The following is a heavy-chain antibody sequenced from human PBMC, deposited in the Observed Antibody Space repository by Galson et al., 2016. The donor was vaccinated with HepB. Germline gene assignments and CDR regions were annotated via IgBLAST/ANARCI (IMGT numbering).Heavy chain of an antibody. Sequence: SVKVSCKASNYDFTMFGINWVRQAPGQGFEWMGWISAYNGNTNYAQKFQGRVTMTTDISTSIAYMELRSLRSDDTAVYYCARDRGTPPLTTFFDVWGQGTLVTVSS. CDR2: ISAYNGNT. J-gene: IGHJ4*02. D-gene: IGHD1-7*01. CDR3: ARDRGTPPLTTFFDV. V-gene: IGHV1-18*01. CDR1: NYDFTMFG.